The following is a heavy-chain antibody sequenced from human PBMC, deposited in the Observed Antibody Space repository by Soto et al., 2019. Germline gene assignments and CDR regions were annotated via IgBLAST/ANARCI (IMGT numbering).Heavy chain of an antibody. V-gene: IGHV3-9*01. J-gene: IGHJ4*02. D-gene: IGHD5-18*01. CDR3: ANGWIQLWSDCDN. CDR2: ISWNSGRI. CDR1: GFTFDDYA. Sequence: EVQLVESGGGLVQPGRSLRLSCAASGFTFDDYAMHWVRQAPGKGLEWVSGISWNSGRIGYADSVKGRFTISRDNAKNCLYLQMNSLRAEHPALYYCANGWIQLWSDCDNWGQGTLLTVS.